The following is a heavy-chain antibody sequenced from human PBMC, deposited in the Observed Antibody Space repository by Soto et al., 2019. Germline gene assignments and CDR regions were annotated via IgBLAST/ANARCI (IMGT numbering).Heavy chain of an antibody. Sequence: QVQLVQSGAELKKPGASVKVSCKASGYTFSNYDMNWVRQATGQGPEWIGWVNPNNGDTGYAQRFQGRVTLTTDISTTPAYKELTSLRSEDTAIYYCAKVSRKGSAIDFDYWGQGTLITVSS. J-gene: IGHJ4*02. CDR3: AKVSRKGSAIDFDY. D-gene: IGHD3-10*01. CDR1: GYTFSNYD. CDR2: VNPNNGDT. V-gene: IGHV1-8*01.